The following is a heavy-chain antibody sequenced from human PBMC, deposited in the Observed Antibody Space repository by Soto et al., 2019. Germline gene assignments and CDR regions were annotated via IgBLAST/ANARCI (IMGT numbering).Heavy chain of an antibody. V-gene: IGHV4-30-4*01. CDR2: IYDSGST. Sequence: QVQLQESGPGLVKPSQTLSLICKVSGGSMSSGDYYWSWIRQPPGRGLEWIGNIYDSGSTYYSPSFKSRVTISVDTSRNQFSLKLRSVTAADTAVYYCARGSPGDYYHGMDVWGQGTTVTVSS. CDR3: ARGSPGDYYHGMDV. J-gene: IGHJ6*02. CDR1: GGSMSSGDYY.